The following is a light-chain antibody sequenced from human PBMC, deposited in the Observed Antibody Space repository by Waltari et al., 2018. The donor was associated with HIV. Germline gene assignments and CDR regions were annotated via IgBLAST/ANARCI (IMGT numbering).Light chain of an antibody. Sequence: QSVLTQPPSASGTHGQSVTIPCSGSGPNIGSNSVYWSQQVPGTAPKLLIFRDRQRPSGVPDRFSASKSGTSASLAISGLRSEDEAHYYCATWDDSENGHGIFGGGTQLTVL. CDR2: RDR. CDR3: ATWDDSENGHGI. CDR1: GPNIGSNS. J-gene: IGLJ7*01. V-gene: IGLV1-47*01.